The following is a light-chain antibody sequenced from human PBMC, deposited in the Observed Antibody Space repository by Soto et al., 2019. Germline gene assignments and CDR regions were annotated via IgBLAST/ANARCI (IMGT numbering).Light chain of an antibody. Sequence: EILFTRSPPTLSLSPRERATLSSGGTQRVSINLAWYQHQPGQAPTPLLHGASTRASGIPARFSGSGSGTEFTLTLSSLQPEHFAVSYCQQYNNWPPWTFGQGTKVDIK. CDR1: QRVSIN. V-gene: IGKV3-15*01. CDR2: GAS. CDR3: QQYNNWPPWT. J-gene: IGKJ1*01.